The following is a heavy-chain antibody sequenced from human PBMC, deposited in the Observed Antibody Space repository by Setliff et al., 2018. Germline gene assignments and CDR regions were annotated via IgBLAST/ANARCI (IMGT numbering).Heavy chain of an antibody. V-gene: IGHV1-3*04. Sequence: SVKVSCKPSGYTFTDYYIHWVRQAPGQRPEWMGWINTGNANTKYSQKFQGRVTITSDASASTAYMELSSLRSEDTAVYYCAMTGDRGYSGYERWGQGTLVTVSS. D-gene: IGHD5-12*01. CDR3: AMTGDRGYSGYER. CDR2: INTGNANT. CDR1: GYTFTDYY. J-gene: IGHJ4*02.